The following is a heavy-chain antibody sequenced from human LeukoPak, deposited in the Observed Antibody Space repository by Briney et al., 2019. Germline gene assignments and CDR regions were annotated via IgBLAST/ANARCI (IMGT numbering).Heavy chain of an antibody. CDR3: ARGSSSWYFFDY. J-gene: IGHJ4*02. CDR1: GFTFDDYA. Sequence: GGSLRLSCAASGFTFDDYAMHWVRQAPGKGLEWVSGISWNSGSIGYADSVKGRFTISRDNAKNSLYLQMNSLRAEDTAVYYCARGSSSWYFFDYWGQGTLVTVSS. D-gene: IGHD6-13*01. V-gene: IGHV3-9*01. CDR2: ISWNSGSI.